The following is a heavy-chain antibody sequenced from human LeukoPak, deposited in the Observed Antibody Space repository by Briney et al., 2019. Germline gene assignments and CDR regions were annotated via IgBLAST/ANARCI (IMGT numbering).Heavy chain of an antibody. D-gene: IGHD1-1*01. Sequence: PGGSLRLSCAASGFTFSSFDMHWVRRPTGQGLEWVSTIGTASDTYYPGSVEGRFTLSRDNVKNSLYLQMNSLTAGDTAVYYCARGPPRGKYYYMDVWGKGTTVTVSS. CDR2: IGTASDT. V-gene: IGHV3-13*01. CDR1: GFTFSSFD. J-gene: IGHJ6*03. CDR3: ARGPPRGKYYYMDV.